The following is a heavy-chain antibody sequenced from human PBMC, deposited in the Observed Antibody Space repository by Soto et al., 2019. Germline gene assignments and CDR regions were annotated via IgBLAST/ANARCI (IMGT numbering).Heavy chain of an antibody. CDR2: ITASGDNT. CDR3: ARSRDGYSFYFYYGMDG. CDR1: GFTFAGFA. D-gene: IGHD4-4*01. V-gene: IGHV3-23*01. J-gene: IGHJ6*02. Sequence: GGSLRLSCAASGFTFAGFAMSWVRQTPGKGLEWVSSITASGDNTYYADSVNGRFTISRDNFKNTLYLQMNSLTAEDTAVYYCARSRDGYSFYFYYGMDGWGQGTTVTVSS.